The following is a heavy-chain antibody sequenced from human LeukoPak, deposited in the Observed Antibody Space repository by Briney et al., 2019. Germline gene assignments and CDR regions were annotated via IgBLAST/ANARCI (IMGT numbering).Heavy chain of an antibody. CDR2: IYYSGST. CDR1: GGSISSGGYY. CDR3: ARDSAYKTGFFQH. D-gene: IGHD5-24*01. Sequence: SETLSLTCTVSGGSISSGGYYWSWIRQHPGKGLEWIGYIYYSGSTYYNPSLKSRVTISVDTSKNQFSLKLSSVTAADMAVYYCARDSAYKTGFFQHWGQGTLVTVSS. V-gene: IGHV4-31*03. J-gene: IGHJ1*01.